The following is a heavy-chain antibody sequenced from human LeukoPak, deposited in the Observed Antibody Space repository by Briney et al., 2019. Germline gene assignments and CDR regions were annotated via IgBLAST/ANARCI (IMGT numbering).Heavy chain of an antibody. CDR3: ARDRGTAPLRRATVTRDRAFDI. J-gene: IGHJ3*02. Sequence: SDTLSVTCTVAGGSMSSYYWGWIRQPPGKGLGWFGYIFYSGSTNYNPSLKSRVTISVDTSKNQFSLKLSSVTAADTAVYYCARDRGTAPLRRATVTRDRAFDIWGQGTMVTVSS. CDR2: IFYSGST. CDR1: GGSMSSYY. V-gene: IGHV4-59*01. D-gene: IGHD4-17*01.